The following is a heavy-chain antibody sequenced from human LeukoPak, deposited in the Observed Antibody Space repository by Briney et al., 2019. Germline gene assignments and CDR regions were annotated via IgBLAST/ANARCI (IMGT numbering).Heavy chain of an antibody. D-gene: IGHD1-26*01. V-gene: IGHV4-59*01. CDR1: GGSISGYY. Sequence: SETLSLTCTVSGGSISGYYWSWIRQPPGKGLEWIGYIYYSGSTNYNPSLKSRVTISVDTSKNQFSLKLSSVTAADTAVYYCARAHSGSYYHYYYGMDVWGQGTTVTVSS. CDR2: IYYSGST. CDR3: ARAHSGSYYHYYYGMDV. J-gene: IGHJ6*02.